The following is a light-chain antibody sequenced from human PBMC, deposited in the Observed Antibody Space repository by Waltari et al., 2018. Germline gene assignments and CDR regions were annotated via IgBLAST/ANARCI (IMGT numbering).Light chain of an antibody. V-gene: IGKV1-39*01. Sequence: DIQMTQSPSSLSASVGDRVTITCRASQSISSYLNWYQQKPGKAPKLLIYAASSLQSGVPSRFSGSGSGRDVTLSISSLQPEDFATYYCQQSYSHTRTFGQGTKVEIK. J-gene: IGKJ1*01. CDR2: AAS. CDR3: QQSYSHTRT. CDR1: QSISSY.